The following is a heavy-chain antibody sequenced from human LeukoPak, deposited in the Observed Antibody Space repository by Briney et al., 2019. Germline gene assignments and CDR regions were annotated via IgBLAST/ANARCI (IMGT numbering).Heavy chain of an antibody. CDR1: GGSISSGDYY. Sequence: SETLSLTCTVSGGSISSGDYYWSWIRQPPGKGLGWIGYIYYSGSTYYNPSLRSRVTISVDTSKNQFSLKLSSVTAADTAVYFCARRRVVVASTDGASGAFDIWGQGTMVTVSS. V-gene: IGHV4-30-4*01. J-gene: IGHJ3*02. D-gene: IGHD2-15*01. CDR3: ARRRVVVASTDGASGAFDI. CDR2: IYYSGST.